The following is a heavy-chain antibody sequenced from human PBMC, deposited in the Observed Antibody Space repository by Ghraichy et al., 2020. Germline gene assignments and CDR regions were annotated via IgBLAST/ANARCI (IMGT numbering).Heavy chain of an antibody. V-gene: IGHV4-61*01. Sequence: SETLSLTCTVSGGSVSSGSYYWSWIRQPPGKGLQWIGYIYYSGSTNYNPSLKSRVTISLDTSKNQFSLKLSSVTAADTAVYYCASNYYYDTKRIFDYWGQGALVTVSS. J-gene: IGHJ4*02. CDR3: ASNYYYDTKRIFDY. D-gene: IGHD3-22*01. CDR1: GGSVSSGSYY. CDR2: IYYSGST.